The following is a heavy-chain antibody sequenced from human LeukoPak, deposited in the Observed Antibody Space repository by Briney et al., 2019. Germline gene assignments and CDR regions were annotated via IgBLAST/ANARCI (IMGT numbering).Heavy chain of an antibody. Sequence: GGSLRLSCAASGFTFDDYAMHWVRQAPGKGLEWVSGISWNSGSIGYADSVKGRFTISRDNAKNSLYLQMNSLRAEDTALYYCAKSGSYDYYYFDYWGQGTLVTVSS. D-gene: IGHD1-26*01. CDR2: ISWNSGSI. CDR1: GFTFDDYA. CDR3: AKSGSYDYYYFDY. J-gene: IGHJ4*02. V-gene: IGHV3-9*01.